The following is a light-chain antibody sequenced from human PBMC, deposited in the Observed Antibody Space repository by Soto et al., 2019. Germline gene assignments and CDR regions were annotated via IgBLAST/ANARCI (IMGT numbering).Light chain of an antibody. CDR3: ISYAGSNKPA. Sequence: QSALTQPPSASGSPGQSVAISCSGTSSDVGGYNYVSWYQQHPGKAPKLMIYDVNKRPSGVPDRFSGSKSGNTGSLTVSGLQAEDEADYYCISYAGSNKPAFGGGTKLTVL. CDR2: DVN. J-gene: IGLJ2*01. V-gene: IGLV2-8*01. CDR1: SSDVGGYNY.